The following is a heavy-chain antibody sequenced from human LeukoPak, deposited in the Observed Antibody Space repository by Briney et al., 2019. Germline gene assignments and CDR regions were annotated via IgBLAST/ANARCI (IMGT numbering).Heavy chain of an antibody. CDR3: AKDRPPSGPMAD. Sequence: GGSLRLSCVVPGVTLSSYGMHWVRQAPGKGLEWVAVIWTDGSTRYYADSVKGRFTISRDDSRNTLYLQMNSLRVEDTAAYYCAKDRPPSGPMADWGQGTLVTVSS. CDR2: IWTDGSTR. D-gene: IGHD6-19*01. J-gene: IGHJ4*02. CDR1: GVTLSSYG. V-gene: IGHV3-33*03.